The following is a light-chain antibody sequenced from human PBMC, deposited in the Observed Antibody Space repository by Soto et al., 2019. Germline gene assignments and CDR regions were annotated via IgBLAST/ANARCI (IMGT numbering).Light chain of an antibody. CDR1: SRDVGGYNY. Sequence: QSVLTQPASVSGSPGQSITISCTGTSRDVGGYNYVSWYQQHPGKAPKLMIYDVSNRPSGVSNRFSGSKSGNTASLTISRLQAEDEADYYCSSCTSSSTLAVFGTGTKVTVL. CDR3: SSCTSSSTLAV. V-gene: IGLV2-14*01. J-gene: IGLJ1*01. CDR2: DVS.